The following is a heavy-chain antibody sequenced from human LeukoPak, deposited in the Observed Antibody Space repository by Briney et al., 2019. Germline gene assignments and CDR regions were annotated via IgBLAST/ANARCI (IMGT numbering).Heavy chain of an antibody. D-gene: IGHD2-15*01. Sequence: PGGSLRLSCAASGFTFSNSWMSWVRQAPGKGLEWVDRFKSKTGGGTTEYAAHVKVSFTISSDHSTNTPDLQMISLKTQDTAVYYCTTERGWSLYFDCWGRGRLV. CDR2: FKSKTGGGTT. CDR3: TTERGWSLYFDC. CDR1: GFTFSNSW. V-gene: IGHV3-15*01. J-gene: IGHJ4*02.